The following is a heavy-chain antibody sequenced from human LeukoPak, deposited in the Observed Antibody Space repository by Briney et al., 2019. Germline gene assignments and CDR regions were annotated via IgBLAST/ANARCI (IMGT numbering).Heavy chain of an antibody. CDR2: INHSGST. D-gene: IGHD4-17*01. CDR1: GESFSDYY. J-gene: IGHJ6*03. V-gene: IGHV4-34*01. CDR3: ARLYYGDKYYYYYMDV. Sequence: PSKTLSLTCAVYGESFSDYYWSWIRQPPGKGLEWIGEINHSGSTIYNPSLKSRVTISVDTSKSQFSLKLSSVTAADTAVYYCARLYYGDKYYYYYMDVWGKGTTVTISS.